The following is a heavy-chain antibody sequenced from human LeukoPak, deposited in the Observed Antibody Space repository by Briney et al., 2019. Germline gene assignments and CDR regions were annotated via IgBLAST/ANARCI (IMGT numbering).Heavy chain of an antibody. CDR1: GFTFTSYA. V-gene: IGHV3-23*01. CDR3: ARVAWPDSLDI. CDR2: ISSTSDNT. Sequence: GGSLRLSCAASGFTFTSYAMAWVRQAPGKGLQWVSTISSTSDNTYYAGSVKGRFTVSRDNSKNTLFLQMNSLRAEDTAVYYCARVAWPDSLDIWGQGTMVTVSS. J-gene: IGHJ3*02. D-gene: IGHD5-24*01.